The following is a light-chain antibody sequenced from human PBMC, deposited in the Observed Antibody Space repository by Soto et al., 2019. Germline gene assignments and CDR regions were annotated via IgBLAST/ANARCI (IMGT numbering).Light chain of an antibody. CDR1: QSVDCIF. J-gene: IGKJ4*01. V-gene: IGKV3-11*01. CDR3: HQRSSWPLT. Sequence: ESLLTQSPGTLSLSAGERATLSCRASQSVDCIFLAWYQQKAGQAPRPLIYDASNRAPGIPARFSGSGSGTDFTLTISSLEPEDLEVYYCHQRSSWPLTFGGGTKVDIK. CDR2: DAS.